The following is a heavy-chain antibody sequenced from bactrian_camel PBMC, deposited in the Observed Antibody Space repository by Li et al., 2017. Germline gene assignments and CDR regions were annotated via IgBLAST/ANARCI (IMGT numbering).Heavy chain of an antibody. D-gene: IGHD8*01. CDR1: GFIFSTYY. CDR2: IVTGDGNT. Sequence: QLVESGGGLVQPGDSLRLSCEAHGFIFSTYYMNWVRQPPGKGLEWVSRIVTGDGNTYYTDSLKGRFTISRDNTKNTVYQEMNNLNPEDTAMYSCAAGAWEPRYWGQGTQVTVS. J-gene: IGHJ4*01. V-gene: IGHV3S40*01. CDR3: AAGAWEPRY.